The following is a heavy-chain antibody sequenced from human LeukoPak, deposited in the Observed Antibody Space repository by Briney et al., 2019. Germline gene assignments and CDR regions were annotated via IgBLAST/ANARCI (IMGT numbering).Heavy chain of an antibody. V-gene: IGHV3-21*01. D-gene: IGHD4-11*01. CDR2: ISSSSSYI. CDR3: ARELTVTTSYYYYYMDV. Sequence: KPGGSLRLSCAASGFTFSSYSMNWVRQAPGKGLEWVSSISSSSSYIYYADSVKGRFTISRDNAKNSLYLQMNSLRAEDTAVYYCARELTVTTSYYYYYMDVWGKGTTVTVSS. J-gene: IGHJ6*03. CDR1: GFTFSSYS.